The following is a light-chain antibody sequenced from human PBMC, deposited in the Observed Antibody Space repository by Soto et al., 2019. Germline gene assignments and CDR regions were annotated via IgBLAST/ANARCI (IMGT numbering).Light chain of an antibody. J-gene: IGLJ2*01. CDR2: EVN. CDR1: SSNVGSYKL. CDR3: SSYTSSSTLV. Sequence: QSALTQPASVSGSPGQSITISCTGTSSNVGSYKLVSWYQQHPGKAPKLMIFEVNKRPSGVSNRFSGSKSGNTASLTISGLQAEDEADCYCSSYTSSSTLVFGGGTKLTVL. V-gene: IGLV2-14*02.